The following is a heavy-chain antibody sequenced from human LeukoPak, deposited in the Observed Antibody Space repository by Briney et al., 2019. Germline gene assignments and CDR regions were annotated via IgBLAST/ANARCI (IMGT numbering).Heavy chain of an antibody. D-gene: IGHD6-13*01. CDR2: IKLDGSEK. CDR3: ARGAGQQLVPLYYYYGMDV. Sequence: GGSLRPSCVASGFSFGKYWMSWVRQAPGKGLEWVANIKLDGSEKNYVDSVKGRFTISRDNTKNSLYLQMNSLRAEDTAVFYCARGAGQQLVPLYYYYGMDVWGQGTTVTVSS. V-gene: IGHV3-7*03. J-gene: IGHJ6*02. CDR1: GFSFGKYW.